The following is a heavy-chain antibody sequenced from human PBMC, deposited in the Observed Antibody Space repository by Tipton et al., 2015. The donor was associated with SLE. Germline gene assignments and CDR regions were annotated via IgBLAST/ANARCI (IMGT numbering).Heavy chain of an antibody. CDR1: GGSFSGYY. Sequence: TLPLTCAVYGGSFSGYYWSWIRQPPGKGLEWIGEINHSGSTNYNPSLKSRVTISVDTSKNQFSLRLSSVTAADTAVYYCARKGGMSWFDPWGQGTLVTVSS. CDR2: INHSGST. V-gene: IGHV4-34*01. CDR3: ARKGGMSWFDP. J-gene: IGHJ5*02.